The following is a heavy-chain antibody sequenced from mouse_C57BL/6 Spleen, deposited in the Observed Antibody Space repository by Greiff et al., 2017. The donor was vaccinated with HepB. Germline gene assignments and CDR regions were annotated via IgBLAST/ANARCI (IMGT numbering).Heavy chain of an antibody. D-gene: IGHD1-1*01. CDR3: TRDRVITTAYYAMDY. CDR1: GFTFSSYA. CDR2: ISSGGDYI. V-gene: IGHV5-9-1*02. J-gene: IGHJ4*01. Sequence: EVQVVESGEGLVKLGGSLKLSCAASGFTFSSYAMSWVRQTPEKRLEWVAYISSGGDYIYYADTVKGRFTISRDNARNTLYLQMSSLKSEDTAMYYCTRDRVITTAYYAMDYWGQGTSVTVSS.